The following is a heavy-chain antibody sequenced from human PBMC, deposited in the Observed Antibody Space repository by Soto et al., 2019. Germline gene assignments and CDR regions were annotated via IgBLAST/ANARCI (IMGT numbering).Heavy chain of an antibody. Sequence: TGVSLRLSCAASGFTFSSYAMSWVRQAPGKGLDWVSAISGSGDDTYYADSVKGRFTISRDNSKNTLYLQMNSLRAEDTAVYYCAKDRDYYVPLSSYWGQGALVTVSS. CDR1: GFTFSSYA. CDR3: AKDRDYYVPLSSY. D-gene: IGHD3-16*01. J-gene: IGHJ4*02. CDR2: ISGSGDDT. V-gene: IGHV3-23*01.